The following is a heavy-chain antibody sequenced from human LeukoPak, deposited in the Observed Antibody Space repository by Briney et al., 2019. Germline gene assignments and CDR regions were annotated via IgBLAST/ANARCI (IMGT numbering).Heavy chain of an antibody. D-gene: IGHD3-3*01. CDR3: AKAKYYDFWSGYYPDY. Sequence: GGSLRLSCVASGFTFSSYAMSWVRQAPGKGLEWVSAISGSGGSTYYADSVKGRFTISRDNSKNTLYLQMNSLRAEDTAVYYCAKAKYYDFWSGYYPDYWGQGTLVTVSS. V-gene: IGHV3-23*01. CDR1: GFTFSSYA. J-gene: IGHJ4*02. CDR2: ISGSGGST.